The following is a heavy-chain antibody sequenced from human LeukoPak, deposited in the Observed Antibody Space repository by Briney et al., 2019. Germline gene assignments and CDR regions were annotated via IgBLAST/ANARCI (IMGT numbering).Heavy chain of an antibody. Sequence: GSLRLSCAASGFTFSNYAMNWVRQAPGKGLEWVSTISGSGGSTYYADSVKGRFTISRDNSKITLYVQVNSLGTEDTAAYYCAKGSYYDSSGSFYFDYRGQGTLVTVSS. V-gene: IGHV3-23*01. CDR3: AKGSYYDSSGSFYFDY. J-gene: IGHJ4*02. CDR2: ISGSGGST. D-gene: IGHD3-22*01. CDR1: GFTFSNYA.